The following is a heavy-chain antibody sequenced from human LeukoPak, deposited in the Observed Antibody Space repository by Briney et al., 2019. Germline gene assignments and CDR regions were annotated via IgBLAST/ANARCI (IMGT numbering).Heavy chain of an antibody. CDR2: INPNSGGT. D-gene: IGHD3-3*01. Sequence: ASVKVSCKASGYTFTGYYMHWVRQAPGQGLEWMGWINPNSGGTNYAQKFQGWVTMTRDTSISTAYMELSRLRSDDTAVYYCARDHGKRITIFGVVTPYFDYWGQGTLVTVSS. J-gene: IGHJ4*02. CDR1: GYTFTGYY. V-gene: IGHV1-2*04. CDR3: ARDHGKRITIFGVVTPYFDY.